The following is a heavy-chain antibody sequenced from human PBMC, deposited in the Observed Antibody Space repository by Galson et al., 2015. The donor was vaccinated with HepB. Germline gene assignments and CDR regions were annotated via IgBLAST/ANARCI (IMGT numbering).Heavy chain of an antibody. CDR3: ARDGYSNYAPYYYGMDV. D-gene: IGHD4-11*01. CDR1: GFTFSGSA. V-gene: IGHV3-73*01. CDR2: IGSKANNYAT. J-gene: IGHJ6*02. Sequence: SLRLSCAASGFTFSGSAMHWVRQTSGKGLEWVGRIGSKANNYATAYAASVKGRFIISRDDSKNTAFLQMNSLRAEDTAVYYCARDGYSNYAPYYYGMDVWGQGTTVTVSS.